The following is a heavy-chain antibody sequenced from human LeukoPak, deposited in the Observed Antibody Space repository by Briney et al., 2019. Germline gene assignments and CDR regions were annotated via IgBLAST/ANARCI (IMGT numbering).Heavy chain of an antibody. J-gene: IGHJ4*02. CDR3: ARVVRLYCSSTSCYTFVTYYFDY. CDR2: IGTAGDT. CDR1: GFTFSSYD. Sequence: GGSLRLSCAASGFTFSSYDMPWVRQATGKGLEWVSAIGTAGDTYYPGSVKGRFTISRENAKNSLYLQMNSLRAGDTAVYYCARVVRLYCSSTSCYTFVTYYFDYWGQGTLVTVSS. D-gene: IGHD2-2*02. V-gene: IGHV3-13*01.